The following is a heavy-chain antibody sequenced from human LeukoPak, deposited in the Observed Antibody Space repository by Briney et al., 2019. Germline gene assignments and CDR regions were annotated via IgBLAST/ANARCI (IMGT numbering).Heavy chain of an antibody. D-gene: IGHD4-17*01. Sequence: PSETLSLTCTVSGGSISSYYWSWIRQPPGKGLEWIGYIYYSGSTNYNPSLKSRVTISVDTSKNQFSLKLSSGTAEDTAVYYCARQSLYGDYSYFDYWGQGTLVTVSS. CDR1: GGSISSYY. CDR3: ARQSLYGDYSYFDY. CDR2: IYYSGST. J-gene: IGHJ4*02. V-gene: IGHV4-59*01.